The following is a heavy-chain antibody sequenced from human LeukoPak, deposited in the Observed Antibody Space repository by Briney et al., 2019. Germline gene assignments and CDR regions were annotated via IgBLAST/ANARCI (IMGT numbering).Heavy chain of an antibody. V-gene: IGHV4-4*02. CDR2: IYHSGST. J-gene: IGHJ6*02. D-gene: IGHD2-21*02. CDR3: ARILAYCGGDCYSLSPYYYYYGMDV. Sequence: SGTLSLTCAVSGGSISSSNWWSWVRQPPGKGLEWIGEIYHSGSTNYNPSLKSRVTISVDKSKNQFSLKLSSVTAADTAVYYSARILAYCGGDCYSLSPYYYYYGMDVWGQGTTVTVSS. CDR1: GGSISSSNW.